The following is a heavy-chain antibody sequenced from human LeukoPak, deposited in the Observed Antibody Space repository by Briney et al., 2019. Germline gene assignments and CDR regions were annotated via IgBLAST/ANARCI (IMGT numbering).Heavy chain of an antibody. V-gene: IGHV4-39*07. CDR3: ARVLGVTSSGWSGGWFDP. CDR1: GGSISSSSYY. J-gene: IGHJ5*02. Sequence: PSETLSLTCTVSGGSISSSSYYWGWIRQPPGKGLEWIGSIYYSGSTYYNPSLKSRVTISVDTSKNQFSLKLSSVTAADTAVYYCARVLGVTSSGWSGGWFDPWGQGILVTVSS. CDR2: IYYSGST. D-gene: IGHD6-19*01.